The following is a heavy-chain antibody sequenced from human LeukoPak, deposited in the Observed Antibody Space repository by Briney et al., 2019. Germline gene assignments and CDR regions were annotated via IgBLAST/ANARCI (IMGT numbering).Heavy chain of an antibody. D-gene: IGHD3-22*01. Sequence: QPGGSLRLSCAASGFTFSSYAMSWVRQAPGKGLEWVSHIHYSPGYTYYADSVKGRFTISRDNSKNTLFLQINSLRAEDTAVYYCAKYPSNTGYYSGIDYWGQGTLVTVSS. CDR2: IHYSPGYT. J-gene: IGHJ4*02. V-gene: IGHV3-23*01. CDR3: AKYPSNTGYYSGIDY. CDR1: GFTFSSYA.